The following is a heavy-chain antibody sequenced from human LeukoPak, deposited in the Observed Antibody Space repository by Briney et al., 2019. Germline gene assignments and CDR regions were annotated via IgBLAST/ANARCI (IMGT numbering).Heavy chain of an antibody. CDR2: ISGSGGST. Sequence: PGGSLRLSCAASGFTFSSYAMSWVRQAPGKGLEWVSGISGSGGSTYYADSVKGRFTVSRDNSKNTLYLQMNSLRIEDTAVYYCARETSGNYYGSFDIWGQGTMVTVSS. CDR1: GFTFSSYA. D-gene: IGHD1-26*01. CDR3: ARETSGNYYGSFDI. J-gene: IGHJ3*02. V-gene: IGHV3-23*01.